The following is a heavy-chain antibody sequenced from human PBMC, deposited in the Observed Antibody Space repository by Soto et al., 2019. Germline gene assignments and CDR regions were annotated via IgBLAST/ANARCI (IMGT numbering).Heavy chain of an antibody. Sequence: GGSLRLSCTASGFTFGDYAMSWFRQAPGKGLEWVGFIRSKAYGGTTEYAASVKGRFTISRDDSKSIAYLQTNSLKTEDTAVYYCTRYDTNDFWSGSNWFDPWGQGTLVTVSS. CDR3: TRYDTNDFWSGSNWFDP. V-gene: IGHV3-49*03. D-gene: IGHD3-3*01. CDR1: GFTFGDYA. CDR2: IRSKAYGGTT. J-gene: IGHJ5*02.